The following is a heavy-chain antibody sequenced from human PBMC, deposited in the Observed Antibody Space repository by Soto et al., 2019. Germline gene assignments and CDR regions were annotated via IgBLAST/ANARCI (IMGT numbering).Heavy chain of an antibody. J-gene: IGHJ4*02. D-gene: IGHD6-19*01. CDR1: GFTFSSYD. CDR2: IGTAGDT. Sequence: GGSLRLSCAASGFTFSSYDMHWVRQATGKGLEWVSAIGTAGDTYYPGSVKGRFTISRENAKNSLYLQMNSLRAEDTAVYYCARSGAVAGMFDYWGQGTLVTVSS. V-gene: IGHV3-13*01. CDR3: ARSGAVAGMFDY.